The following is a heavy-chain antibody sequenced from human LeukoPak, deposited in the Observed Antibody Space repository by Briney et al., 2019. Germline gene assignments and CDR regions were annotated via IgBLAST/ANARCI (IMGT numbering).Heavy chain of an antibody. CDR3: ARNGGYDSEYFYGMDV. CDR1: GFTVSGNY. CDR2: IYSGGST. D-gene: IGHD5-12*01. Sequence: GGSLRLSCAASGFTVSGNYMSWVRQAPGLGLEWVSVIYSGGSTYYADSVKGRFTISRDNSKNTLYLQMNSLRAEDTAVYYCARNGGYDSEYFYGMDVWGQGTTVTVSS. J-gene: IGHJ6*02. V-gene: IGHV3-53*01.